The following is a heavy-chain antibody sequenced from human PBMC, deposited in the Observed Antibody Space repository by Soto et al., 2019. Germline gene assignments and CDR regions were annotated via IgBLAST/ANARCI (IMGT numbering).Heavy chain of an antibody. CDR2: IYPGDSDT. CDR3: ARLGVLGAYGMDV. V-gene: IGHV5-51*01. Sequence: RGESLKISCKGSGYSFTSYLIGWVRQMPGKGLEWMGIIYPGDSDTRYSPSFQGQVTISADKSISTAYLQWSSLKASDTAMYYCARLGVLGAYGMDVWGQGTTVTVSS. D-gene: IGHD3-16*01. J-gene: IGHJ6*02. CDR1: GYSFTSYL.